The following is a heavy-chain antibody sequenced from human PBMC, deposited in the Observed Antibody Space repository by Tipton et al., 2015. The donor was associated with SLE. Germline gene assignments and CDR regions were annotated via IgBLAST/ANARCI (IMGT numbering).Heavy chain of an antibody. Sequence: TLSLTCTVSGGSISSYYWSWIRQPPGKGLEWIGGIYYSGSTYYNPSLKSRVTISVDTSKNQFPLKLSSVTAADTAVYYCARQGIVVLFDYWGQGTLVTVSS. V-gene: IGHV4-59*05. CDR1: GGSISSYY. J-gene: IGHJ4*02. CDR2: IYYSGST. CDR3: ARQGIVVLFDY. D-gene: IGHD2-2*01.